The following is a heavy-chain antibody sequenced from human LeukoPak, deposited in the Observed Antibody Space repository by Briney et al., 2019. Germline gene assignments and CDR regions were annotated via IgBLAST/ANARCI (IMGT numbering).Heavy chain of an antibody. V-gene: IGHV1-2*02. Sequence: ASVKVSCKASGYTFTGYYMHWVRQAPGQGLEWMGWINPSSGGTNYAQKFQGRVTMTRDTSISTAYMELSRLRSDDTAVYYCARTHYYGSGSQNPFDYWGQGTLVTVSS. J-gene: IGHJ4*02. CDR1: GYTFTGYY. D-gene: IGHD3-10*01. CDR3: ARTHYYGSGSQNPFDY. CDR2: INPSSGGT.